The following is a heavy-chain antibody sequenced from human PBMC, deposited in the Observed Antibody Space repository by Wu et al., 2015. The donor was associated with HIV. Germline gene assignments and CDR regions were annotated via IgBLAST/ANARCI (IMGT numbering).Heavy chain of an antibody. Sequence: QVQLVQSGAEVKKPGSSVKVSCKASGGTFSSYAINWVRQATGQGLEWMGWMNPNSGNTGYAQKFQGRVTMTRNTSISTAYMELSSLRSEDTAVYYCARFRELSNDAFDIWGQGTMVTVSS. CDR3: ARFRELSNDAFDI. CDR2: MNPNSGNT. J-gene: IGHJ3*02. CDR1: GGTFSSYA. V-gene: IGHV1-8*02. D-gene: IGHD3-16*02.